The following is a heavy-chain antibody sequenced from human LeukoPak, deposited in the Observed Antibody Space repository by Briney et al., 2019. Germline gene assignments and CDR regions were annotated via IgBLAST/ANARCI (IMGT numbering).Heavy chain of an antibody. CDR2: ISAYNGNT. CDR3: ARDAAAGLRAFDI. V-gene: IGHV1-18*01. D-gene: IGHD6-13*01. CDR1: GGTFSSYG. Sequence: ASVKVSCKASGGTFSSYGISWVRRAPGQGLEWMGWISAYNGNTNYAQKLQGRVTMTTDTSTSTAYMELRSLRSDDTAVYYCARDAAAGLRAFDIWGQGTMVTVSS. J-gene: IGHJ3*02.